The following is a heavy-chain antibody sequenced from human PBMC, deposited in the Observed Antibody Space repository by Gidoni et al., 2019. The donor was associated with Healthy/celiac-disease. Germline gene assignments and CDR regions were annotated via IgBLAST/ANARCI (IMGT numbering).Heavy chain of an antibody. D-gene: IGHD6-19*01. CDR1: GFSRSTSGVG. J-gene: IGHJ4*02. V-gene: IGHV2-5*02. CDR2: IYWDDDK. CDR3: AHRGSSGWFDY. Sequence: QITWKESGPTLAKPTQTLTLTCTVSGFSRSTSGVGVGWSRQPPGKALEWLALIYWDDDKRYSPSLKSRLTITKDTSKNQVVLTMTNMDPVDTATYYCAHRGSSGWFDYWGQGTLVTVSS.